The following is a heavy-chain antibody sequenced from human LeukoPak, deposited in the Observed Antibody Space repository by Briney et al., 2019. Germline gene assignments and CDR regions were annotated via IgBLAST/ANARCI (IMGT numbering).Heavy chain of an antibody. V-gene: IGHV4-59*01. CDR2: IYYSGST. J-gene: IGHJ5*02. CDR1: GGSISSYY. CDR3: AREGMGLGYCSGGSCSGTWFDP. D-gene: IGHD2-15*01. Sequence: SETLSLTCTVSGGSISSYYWSWIRQPPGKGLEWIGYIYYSGSTNYNPSLKSRVTISVDTSKNQFSLKLSSVTAADTAVYYCAREGMGLGYCSGGSCSGTWFDPWGQGTLVTVSS.